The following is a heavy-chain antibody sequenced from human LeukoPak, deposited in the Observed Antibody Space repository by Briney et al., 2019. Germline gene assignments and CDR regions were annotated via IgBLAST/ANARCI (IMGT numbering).Heavy chain of an antibody. V-gene: IGHV4-59*01. CDR3: ARDVLPRYCSGGSCYPRDYCYGMDV. D-gene: IGHD2-15*01. J-gene: IGHJ6*02. CDR1: GGSISSSY. CDR2: IYYSGGT. Sequence: SETLSLTCTVSGGSISSSYWSWIRQPPGKGLEWIGYIYYSGGTNYNPSLKSRVTMSVDTSKNQFSLKLNSVTTADTAVYYCARDVLPRYCSGGSCYPRDYCYGMDVWGQGTTVTVSS.